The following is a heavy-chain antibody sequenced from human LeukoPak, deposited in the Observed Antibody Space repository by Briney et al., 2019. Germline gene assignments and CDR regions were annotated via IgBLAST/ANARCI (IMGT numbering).Heavy chain of an antibody. D-gene: IGHD3-3*01. CDR1: GGSVSSATAF. Sequence: SETLSLTCTVSGGSVSSATAFWGWIRQPPGKGLEWLGTIYYSGSTYYNPSLKSRVTTSVDTSKNQFSLTLSSVIAADTAVYYCARHVGGSRYYDFWSGYCTDFWGQGTLVTVSS. CDR3: ARHVGGSRYYDFWSGYCTDF. J-gene: IGHJ4*02. V-gene: IGHV4-39*01. CDR2: IYYSGST.